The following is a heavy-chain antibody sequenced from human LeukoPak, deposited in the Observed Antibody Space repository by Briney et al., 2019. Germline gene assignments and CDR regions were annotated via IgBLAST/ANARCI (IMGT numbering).Heavy chain of an antibody. CDR1: GGTFSSYA. J-gene: IGHJ5*02. CDR2: IIPIFGTA. Sequence: ASVKVSCKASGGTFSSYAISWVRQAPGQGLEWMGGIIPIFGTANYAQKFQGRVTITADESTSTAYMELSSLRSEDTAVYYCAAAAGGFDWFDPWGQGTLVTVSS. V-gene: IGHV1-69*13. CDR3: AAAAGGFDWFDP. D-gene: IGHD6-13*01.